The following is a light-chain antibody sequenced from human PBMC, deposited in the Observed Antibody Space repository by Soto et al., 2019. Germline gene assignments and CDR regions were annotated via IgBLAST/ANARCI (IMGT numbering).Light chain of an antibody. CDR2: NAS. V-gene: IGKV1-5*03. CDR3: QQDASYWT. CDR1: QSISSW. J-gene: IGKJ1*01. Sequence: DIQRTQSPSTLSASLGDTVSITCRASQSISSWLAWYQQKPGKAPKLLIYNASSIASGVPARFSGSGSGTEFTLTISSLQPDDFAIYYCQQDASYWTFGQGTKVDIK.